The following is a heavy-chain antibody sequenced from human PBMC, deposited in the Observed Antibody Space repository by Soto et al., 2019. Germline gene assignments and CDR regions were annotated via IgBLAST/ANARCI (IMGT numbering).Heavy chain of an antibody. J-gene: IGHJ5*02. CDR2: IYHSGST. CDR3: ARVPGP. D-gene: IGHD7-27*01. CDR1: GGSISSGGYS. V-gene: IGHV4-30-2*01. Sequence: QLQLQESGSGLVKPSQTLSLTCAVSGGSISSGGYSWSWIRQPPGKGLEWIGYIYHSGSTYYNPSLKSXXXXSVXRXXXXXXXXLXXXTAADTAVYYCARVPGPWGQGTLVTVSS.